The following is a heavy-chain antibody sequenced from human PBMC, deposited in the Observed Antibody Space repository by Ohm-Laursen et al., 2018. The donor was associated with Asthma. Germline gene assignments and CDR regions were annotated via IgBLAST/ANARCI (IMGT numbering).Heavy chain of an antibody. CDR3: ARTNFLDY. CDR2: ISDSGGNR. Sequence: SLRLSCSASGFSFSSLAMNWVRQAPGKGLEGVSTISDSGGNRYIADSVKGRFTFSRDNSKNTLYLQMNGMRVEDTAIYYCARTNFLDYWGQGTLVTVSS. V-gene: IGHV3-23*01. CDR1: GFSFSSLA. J-gene: IGHJ4*02.